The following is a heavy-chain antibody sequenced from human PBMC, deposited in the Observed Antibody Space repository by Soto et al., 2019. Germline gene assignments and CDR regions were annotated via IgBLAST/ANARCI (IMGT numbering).Heavy chain of an antibody. CDR1: GFTFSSYA. J-gene: IGHJ4*02. Sequence: GVLRLSCAASGFTFSSYAMSWVRQAPGKGLERVSAISGSGGSTYYADSVKGRFTISRDNSKNTLYLQMNSLRAEDTAVYYCAKDFPRIAVAGTFDYWGQGTLVTVSS. V-gene: IGHV3-23*01. CDR3: AKDFPRIAVAGTFDY. D-gene: IGHD6-19*01. CDR2: ISGSGGST.